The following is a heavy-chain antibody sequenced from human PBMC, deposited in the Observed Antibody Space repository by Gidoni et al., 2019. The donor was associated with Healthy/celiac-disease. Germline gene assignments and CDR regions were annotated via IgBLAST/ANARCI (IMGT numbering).Heavy chain of an antibody. CDR2: IYTSGST. CDR1: GGSICSGSYY. Sequence: QVQLQESGPGLVKPSQTLSLTCTVSGGSICSGSYYWSWIRQPAGKGLEWIGRIYTSGSTNYNPSLKSRVTISVDTSKNQFSLKLSSVTAADTAVYYCARAKGRRGNNYYGMDVWGQGTTVTVSS. D-gene: IGHD3-16*01. CDR3: ARAKGRRGNNYYGMDV. V-gene: IGHV4-61*02. J-gene: IGHJ6*02.